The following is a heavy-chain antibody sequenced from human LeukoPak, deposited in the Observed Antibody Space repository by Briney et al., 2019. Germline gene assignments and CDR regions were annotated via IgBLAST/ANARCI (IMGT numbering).Heavy chain of an antibody. J-gene: IGHJ4*02. CDR3: AKRDDSGGNLVDL. CDR2: IYYSGST. D-gene: IGHD3-22*01. Sequence: PSETLSLTCTVSGGSIRSGSHYWAWIRQPPGKGLEWIGSIYYSGSTYYNPSLENRVTISIDTSKNHFSLKLSSLSAADTSIYYCAKRDDSGGNLVDLWGQGTLVTVS. CDR1: GGSIRSGSHY. V-gene: IGHV4-39*02.